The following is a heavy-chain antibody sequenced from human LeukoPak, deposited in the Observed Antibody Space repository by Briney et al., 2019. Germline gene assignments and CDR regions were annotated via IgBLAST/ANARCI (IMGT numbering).Heavy chain of an antibody. Sequence: GSLRLSCEGSGFTFSSYWMNWVRQAPGKGLEWVANIKQDGSEKYYVDSVKGRFTISRDNAKNSLYLQMNSLRAEDTAVYYCARELGDYVWGSYTDTSYFDYWGQGTLVTVSS. CDR3: ARELGDYVWGSYTDTSYFDY. CDR2: IKQDGSEK. V-gene: IGHV3-7*01. D-gene: IGHD3-16*01. J-gene: IGHJ4*02. CDR1: GFTFSSYW.